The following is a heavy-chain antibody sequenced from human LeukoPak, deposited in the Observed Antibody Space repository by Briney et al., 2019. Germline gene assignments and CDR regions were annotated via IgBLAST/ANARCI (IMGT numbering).Heavy chain of an antibody. J-gene: IGHJ4*02. Sequence: GGSLRLSCAASGFTVSSNYMSWVRQAPGKGLEWVSVIYSGGSTYYADSVKGRFTISRDNSKNTLYLQMNSLRAEDTAVYYCAKDVIAAAGTGGDYWGQGTLVTVSS. D-gene: IGHD6-13*01. CDR3: AKDVIAAAGTGGDY. V-gene: IGHV3-66*01. CDR2: IYSGGST. CDR1: GFTVSSNY.